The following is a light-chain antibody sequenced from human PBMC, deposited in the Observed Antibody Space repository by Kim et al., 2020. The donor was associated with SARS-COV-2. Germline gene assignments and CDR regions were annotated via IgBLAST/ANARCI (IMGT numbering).Light chain of an antibody. J-gene: IGKJ4*01. CDR1: QDMSCY. Sequence: SASIGERITITCRARQDMSCYLAWFQQKTGKVPQRIIYGASSRQSGVPSRFSGRGSGTEFTLTISGLQPEDFATYYCLQHNSYPLTFGGGTKLEI. V-gene: IGKV1-17*03. CDR2: GAS. CDR3: LQHNSYPLT.